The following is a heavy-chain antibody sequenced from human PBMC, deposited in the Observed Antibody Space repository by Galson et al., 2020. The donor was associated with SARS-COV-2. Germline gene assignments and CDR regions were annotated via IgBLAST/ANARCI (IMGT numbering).Heavy chain of an antibody. V-gene: IGHV3-30*02. Sequence: GGSLRLSCEASGFTFSNYGIYWVRQAPGKGLEWVAFRRYDGSKKYYADSVKGRFTISRDNSKNTLYLQMNSLTAEDTGVYYCAKLDCGGDCYTDYWGQGTLVTVSS. CDR2: RRYDGSKK. CDR3: AKLDCGGDCYTDY. D-gene: IGHD2-21*01. CDR1: GFTFSNYG. J-gene: IGHJ4*02.